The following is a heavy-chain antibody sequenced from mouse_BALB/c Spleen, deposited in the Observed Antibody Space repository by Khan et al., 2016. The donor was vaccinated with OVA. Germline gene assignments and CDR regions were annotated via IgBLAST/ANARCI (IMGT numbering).Heavy chain of an antibody. CDR2: ITPSTGYT. V-gene: IGHV1-7*01. Sequence: QVQLQQSGAEFAKPGASVKMFCKASGYTFISHWMHWVKMRPGQGLDRIGYITPSTGYTEYNQKYKEKATLTADKSSGTAYVQLSSRTSEYSAVYYCASAIFGGHPPFAYRGTETLSTVTA. D-gene: IGHD1-1*02. J-gene: IGHJ3*01. CDR1: GYTFISHW. CDR3: ASAIFGGHPPFAY.